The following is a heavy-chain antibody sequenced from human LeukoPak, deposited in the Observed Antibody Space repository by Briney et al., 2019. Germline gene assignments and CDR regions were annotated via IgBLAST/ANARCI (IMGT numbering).Heavy chain of an antibody. Sequence: ASVKVSCKASGYTFTSYDINWVRQATGQGLEWMGWMNPNSGNTGYAQKFQGRVTMTRNTSISTAYMELSSLRSEDTAVYYCAGGYSSSWDLYYYYGMDVWGQGTTVTVSS. D-gene: IGHD6-13*01. CDR3: AGGYSSSWDLYYYYGMDV. CDR1: GYTFTSYD. CDR2: MNPNSGNT. V-gene: IGHV1-8*01. J-gene: IGHJ6*02.